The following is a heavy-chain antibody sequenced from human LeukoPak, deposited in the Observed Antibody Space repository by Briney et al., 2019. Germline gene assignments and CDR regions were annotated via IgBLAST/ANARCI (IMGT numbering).Heavy chain of an antibody. J-gene: IGHJ5*02. V-gene: IGHV1-2*02. D-gene: IGHD6-19*01. CDR2: INPNSGGT. CDR3: AREWAFIAVAGAYSWFDP. Sequence: ASVKVSCKASGYTFTGYYMHWVRQAPGQGLEWMGWINPNSGGTDYAQKFQGRVTMTRDTSISTAYMELSRLRSDDTAVYYCAREWAFIAVAGAYSWFDPWGQGTLVTVSS. CDR1: GYTFTGYY.